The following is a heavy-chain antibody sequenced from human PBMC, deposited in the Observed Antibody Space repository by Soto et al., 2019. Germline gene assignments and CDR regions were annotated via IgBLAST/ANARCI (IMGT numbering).Heavy chain of an antibody. J-gene: IGHJ5*02. CDR2: IYWDDDK. V-gene: IGHV2-5*02. Sequence: QITLKESGPTLVKPTQTLTLTCTFSGFSLSTSGVGVGWIRQPPGKALEWLALIYWDDDKRYSPSLKGRLTITKDTSKNQVVLTMTNMDPVDTATYYCARSGSYCSSTSCPRYWFDPWGQGTLVTVSS. CDR3: ARSGSYCSSTSCPRYWFDP. D-gene: IGHD2-2*01. CDR1: GFSLSTSGVG.